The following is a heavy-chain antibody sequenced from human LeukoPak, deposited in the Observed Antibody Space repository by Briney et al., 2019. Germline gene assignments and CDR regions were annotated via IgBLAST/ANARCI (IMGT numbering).Heavy chain of an antibody. D-gene: IGHD6-19*01. Sequence: PGGSLRLSCAACGFTFSSYAMSWLRQARGKGLEWVSAISGSGGSTYYADSVKGRFTISRDNSKNTLYLQMNSLRAEDTAVYYCANNDLAGVVFDYWGQGTLVTVSS. CDR3: ANNDLAGVVFDY. V-gene: IGHV3-23*01. CDR1: GFTFSSYA. J-gene: IGHJ4*02. CDR2: ISGSGGST.